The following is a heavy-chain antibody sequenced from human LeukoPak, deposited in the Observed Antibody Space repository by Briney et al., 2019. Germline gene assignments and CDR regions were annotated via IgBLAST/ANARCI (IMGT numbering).Heavy chain of an antibody. CDR3: ARADLVVVAATSRRRYYYGMDV. CDR1: GFTVSSNY. J-gene: IGHJ6*02. Sequence: GGSLRLSCAASGFTVSSNYMSWVRQAPGKGLEWVSSISSSSSYIYYADSVKGRFTISRDNAKNSLYLQMNSLRAEDTAVYYCARADLVVVAATSRRRYYYGMDVWGQGTTVTVSS. V-gene: IGHV3-21*01. D-gene: IGHD2-15*01. CDR2: ISSSSSYI.